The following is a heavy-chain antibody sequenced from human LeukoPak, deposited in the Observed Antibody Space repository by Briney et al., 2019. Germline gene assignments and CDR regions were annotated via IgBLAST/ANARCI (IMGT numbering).Heavy chain of an antibody. V-gene: IGHV1-18*01. D-gene: IGHD3-10*01. Sequence: ASVKLSCKGSGYAVTRCRICWVWHGPGQGHEWMGCGSGYNYNTKYAHKVQNRVTMTTDTYTNTQYMELRSLRGHGPAVYYCAREKYHGSERLQYYDYGMDVWGRGTTVTVSS. CDR2: GSGYNYNT. CDR3: AREKYHGSERLQYYDYGMDV. J-gene: IGHJ6*04. CDR1: GYAVTRCR.